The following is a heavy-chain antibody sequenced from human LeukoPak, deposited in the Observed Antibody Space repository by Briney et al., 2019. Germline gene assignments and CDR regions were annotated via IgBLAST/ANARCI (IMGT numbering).Heavy chain of an antibody. J-gene: IGHJ6*03. CDR1: GFTLSSKD. Sequence: GGSLRLSCADSGFTLSSKDMRWVCQAPGKGLEWVSVIYSGGSTYYADSVKGRFTISTDNSKNTLYLQMNSLRAEDTAVYYCARGGTSSPYYYMDVWGKGTTVTVSS. CDR3: ARGGTSSPYYYMDV. D-gene: IGHD3-16*01. V-gene: IGHV3-66*02. CDR2: IYSGGST.